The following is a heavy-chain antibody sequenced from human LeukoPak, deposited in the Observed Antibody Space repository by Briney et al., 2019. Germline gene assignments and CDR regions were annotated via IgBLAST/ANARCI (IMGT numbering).Heavy chain of an antibody. CDR1: GYSFTSYW. J-gene: IGHJ4*02. CDR2: IYPGDSDT. V-gene: IGHV5-51*01. CDR3: ARLLRYCSGGSCYPAWYFDY. Sequence: GESLKISCKGSGYSFTSYWIGWVRQMPGKGLEWMGIIYPGDSDTRYSPSFQGQVTISADKSISTAYLQWSSPKASDTAMYYCARLLRYCSGGSCYPAWYFDYWGQGTLVTVSS. D-gene: IGHD2-15*01.